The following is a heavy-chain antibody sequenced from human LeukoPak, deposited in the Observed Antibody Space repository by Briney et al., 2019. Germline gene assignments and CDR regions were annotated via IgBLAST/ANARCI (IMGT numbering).Heavy chain of an antibody. J-gene: IGHJ6*03. V-gene: IGHV3-23*01. Sequence: GGSLRLSCAASGFTFSSYAMRWVRQAPGKGLKGVSTINDNGDVSYYADSVKGQFTISRDNSYNTVSLQMNSLRDEDTGVYYCAKGLRTGVGPYMGYHYYMDVWGKGATVTVSS. CDR3: AKGLRTGVGPYMGYHYYMDV. D-gene: IGHD3-16*01. CDR2: INDNGDVS. CDR1: GFTFSSYA.